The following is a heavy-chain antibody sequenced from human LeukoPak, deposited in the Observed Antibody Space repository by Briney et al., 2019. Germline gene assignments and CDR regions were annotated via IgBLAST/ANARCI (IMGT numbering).Heavy chain of an antibody. V-gene: IGHV3-74*01. Sequence: GGSLRLSCAASGFTFSSYWMHWVRQAPGKGLVWVSRINSDGSSTSYADSVKGRFTISRDNAKNTLYLQMNSLRAEDTAVYYCARGGPLNYDFWSGYFSPAIDYWGQGTLVTVSS. CDR3: ARGGPLNYDFWSGYFSPAIDY. CDR2: INSDGSST. CDR1: GFTFSSYW. D-gene: IGHD3-3*01. J-gene: IGHJ4*02.